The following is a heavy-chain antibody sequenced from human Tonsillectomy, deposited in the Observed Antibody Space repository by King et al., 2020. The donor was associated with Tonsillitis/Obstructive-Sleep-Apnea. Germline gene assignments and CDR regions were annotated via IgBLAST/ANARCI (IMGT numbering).Heavy chain of an antibody. CDR1: GFTFGDYA. Sequence: VQLVESGGGLVQPGRSLRLSCIGSGFTFGDYAMNWVRQAPGKGLEWVGFIRSKAYGGTKQYAASVKGRFTISRDDSKTIAYLQMNSLETEDTAVYYCTRDRRYYYYGMDVWGQGTTVTVSS. CDR2: IRSKAYGGTK. J-gene: IGHJ6*02. CDR3: TRDRRYYYYGMDV. V-gene: IGHV3-49*04.